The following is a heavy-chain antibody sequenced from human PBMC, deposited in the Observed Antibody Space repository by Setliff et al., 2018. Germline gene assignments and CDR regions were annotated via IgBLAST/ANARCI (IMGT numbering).Heavy chain of an antibody. D-gene: IGHD2-15*01. CDR1: GFTFTSSA. CDR3: ARDTGYCSGGNCYSMEDY. J-gene: IGHJ4*02. CDR2: IVVGSGNT. V-gene: IGHV1-58*01. Sequence: GASVKVSCKASGFTFTSSAVQWVRQARGQRLEWIGWIVVGSGNTNYAQKFQERVTMTRDTSISTAYMELSSLRSEDTAVYYCARDTGYCSGGNCYSMEDYWGQGTLVTVSS.